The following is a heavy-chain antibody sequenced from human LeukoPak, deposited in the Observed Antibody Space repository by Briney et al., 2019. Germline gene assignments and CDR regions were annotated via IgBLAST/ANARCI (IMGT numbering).Heavy chain of an antibody. CDR1: GFTFSTYA. J-gene: IGHJ4*02. Sequence: GGSLRLSCAASGFTFSTYAMNWVRQAPGRGLEWVSVIAGNSITIRYADSVKGRFTISRDNSKNTVFLQMNSLKVEDTALYYCAKDLRPDGLYDFDSWGQGTLVTVSS. CDR3: AKDLRPDGLYDFDS. CDR2: IAGNSITI. D-gene: IGHD5/OR15-5a*01. V-gene: IGHV3-23*01.